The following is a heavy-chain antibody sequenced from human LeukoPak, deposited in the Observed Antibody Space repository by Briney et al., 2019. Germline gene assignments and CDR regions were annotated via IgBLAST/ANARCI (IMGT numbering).Heavy chain of an antibody. D-gene: IGHD4-17*01. Sequence: SVKVSCKASGGTFRSYAITWVRQAPGKGLEWMGGIIPMVNTPKYAQKFQGRVSITADESTSTGYMEVSSLRSEDTAVYYCAIFQGTYGDNENDYWGQGTLVTVSS. CDR3: AIFQGTYGDNENDY. CDR1: GGTFRSYA. V-gene: IGHV1-69*13. CDR2: IIPMVNTP. J-gene: IGHJ4*02.